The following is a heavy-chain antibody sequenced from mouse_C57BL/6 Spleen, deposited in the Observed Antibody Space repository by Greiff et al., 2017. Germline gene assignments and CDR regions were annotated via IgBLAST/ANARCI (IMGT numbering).Heavy chain of an antibody. J-gene: IGHJ2*01. CDR3: ARRRVDSLSDLDY. CDR2: IDPANGNT. CDR1: GYTFTNNY. V-gene: IGHV14-3*01. Sequence: EVQLQQSVAELVRPGASVKLSCTASGYTFTNNYMHWVKQRPGQGLEWIGRIDPANGNTTYNPKFQGKATITADTSSNTAYLELSSLTSEDTAVYYCARRRVDSLSDLDYWGQGTTLTVSS. D-gene: IGHD1-1*02.